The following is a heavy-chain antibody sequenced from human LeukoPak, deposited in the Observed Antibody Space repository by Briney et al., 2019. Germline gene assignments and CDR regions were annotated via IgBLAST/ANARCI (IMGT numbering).Heavy chain of an antibody. CDR3: VTSIALAGWGGFDV. D-gene: IGHD6-13*01. Sequence: PSETLSLTCAVSGVSISSGHWWSWVRQPPGKGLEWIGEIYHSGSANYHASLKSRVTISVDTSKNQFSLKLNSVTVADTAVYYCVTSIALAGWGGFDVWGQGRVVTVSS. J-gene: IGHJ3*01. V-gene: IGHV4-4*02. CDR2: IYHSGSA. CDR1: GVSISSGHW.